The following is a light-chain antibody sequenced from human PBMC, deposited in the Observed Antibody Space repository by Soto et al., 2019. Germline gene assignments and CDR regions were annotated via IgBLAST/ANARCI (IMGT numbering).Light chain of an antibody. J-gene: IGLJ1*01. CDR2: GNS. Sequence: QSVLTQPPSVSGVPGQRVTISCTGTSSNIGAGYDVHWYQQLPGTAPKVLIFGNSIRPSGAPDRFSGSKSGTSASLAITGLQAADEADYYCQSYDSSLSENYVFGTGTKVTVL. V-gene: IGLV1-40*01. CDR1: SSNIGAGYD. CDR3: QSYDSSLSENYV.